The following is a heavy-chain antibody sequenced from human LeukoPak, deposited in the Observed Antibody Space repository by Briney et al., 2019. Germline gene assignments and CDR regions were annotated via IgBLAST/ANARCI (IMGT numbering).Heavy chain of an antibody. CDR1: GFTFSSYA. Sequence: GESLRLSCAASGFTFSSYAMSWVRQAPGKGLEWVSAISGSGGSTYYADSVKGRFTISRDNSKNTLYLQMNSLRAEDTAVYYCAKIASGYSYGYVVYYFDYRGQGTLVTVSS. CDR2: ISGSGGST. D-gene: IGHD5-18*01. V-gene: IGHV3-23*01. CDR3: AKIASGYSYGYVVYYFDY. J-gene: IGHJ4*02.